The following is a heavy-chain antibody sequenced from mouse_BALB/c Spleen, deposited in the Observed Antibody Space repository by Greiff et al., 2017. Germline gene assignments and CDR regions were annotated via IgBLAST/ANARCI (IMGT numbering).Heavy chain of an antibody. V-gene: IGHV1S56*01. J-gene: IGHJ1*01. CDR2: IYPGNVNT. D-gene: IGHD1-1*01. Sequence: QVQLQQSGPELVKPGASVRISCKASGYTFTSYYIHWVKQRPGQGLEWIGWIYPGNVNTKYNEKFKGKATLTADKSSSTAYMQLSSLTSEDSAVYFCARSRYYGSSPYWYFDVWGAGTTVTVSS. CDR1: GYTFTSYY. CDR3: ARSRYYGSSPYWYFDV.